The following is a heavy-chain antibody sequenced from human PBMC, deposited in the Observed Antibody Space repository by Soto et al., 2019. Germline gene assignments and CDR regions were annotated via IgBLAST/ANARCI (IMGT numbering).Heavy chain of an antibody. J-gene: IGHJ6*03. CDR2: INSDGSRT. V-gene: IGHV3-74*01. D-gene: IGHD4-17*01. Sequence: EVQLVESGGGLVQPGGSLRLSCAASRFTFSSYWMHWVRQAPGKGLVWVSRINSDGSRTSYADSVKGRFTISRDKAKNTLYLQMSSLRAEDTAVYYCARGAPVTTAWDYYYMDVWGKGTTVTVSS. CDR3: ARGAPVTTAWDYYYMDV. CDR1: RFTFSSYW.